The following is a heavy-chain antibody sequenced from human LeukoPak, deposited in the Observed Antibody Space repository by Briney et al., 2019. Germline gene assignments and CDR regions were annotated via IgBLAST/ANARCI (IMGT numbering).Heavy chain of an antibody. J-gene: IGHJ6*03. CDR1: GFTFSVFY. CDR2: ISGSGTTI. V-gene: IGHV3-11*01. D-gene: IGHD3-9*01. Sequence: GGSLRLSCAASGFTFSVFYMSWIRQAPGKGLEWVSYISGSGTTIYYADSVQGRFTISRDNAKNSLYLQMNSLRAEHTAVYYCARDPSPILTMGYMDVWGKGTTVTVSS. CDR3: ARDPSPILTMGYMDV.